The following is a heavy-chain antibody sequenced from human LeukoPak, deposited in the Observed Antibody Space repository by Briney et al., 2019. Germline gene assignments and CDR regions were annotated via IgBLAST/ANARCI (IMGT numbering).Heavy chain of an antibody. J-gene: IGHJ4*02. D-gene: IGHD4-17*01. Sequence: SVKVSCKASGGTFSSYAISWVRQAPGQGLEWMGRIIPILGIANYAQKFQGRVTITADKSTSTAYMELSSLRSEDTAVYYCARGRDMTTSPFDYWGQGTLVTVSS. V-gene: IGHV1-69*04. CDR2: IIPILGIA. CDR3: ARGRDMTTSPFDY. CDR1: GGTFSSYA.